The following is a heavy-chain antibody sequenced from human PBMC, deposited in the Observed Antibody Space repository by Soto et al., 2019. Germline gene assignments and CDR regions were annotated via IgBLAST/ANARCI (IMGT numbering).Heavy chain of an antibody. V-gene: IGHV3-23*01. Sequence: GGSLRLSCAASGFTFSSYAMSWVRQAPGKGLEWVSAISGSGGSTYYADSVKGRFTISRDNSKNTLYLQMNSLRAEDTAVYYCAKDLSSGWYRGGFDYWGQGTLVTVSS. CDR3: AKDLSSGWYRGGFDY. CDR1: GFTFSSYA. CDR2: ISGSGGST. D-gene: IGHD6-19*01. J-gene: IGHJ4*02.